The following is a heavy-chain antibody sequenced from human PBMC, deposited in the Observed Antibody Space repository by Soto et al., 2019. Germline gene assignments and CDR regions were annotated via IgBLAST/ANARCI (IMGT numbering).Heavy chain of an antibody. CDR2: IDRSGST. CDR3: AREATIAARLDS. CDR1: GGSFSGYY. V-gene: IGHV4-34*09. J-gene: IGHJ4*02. Sequence: TLSLTCGVYGGSFSGYYWSWIRQPPGKGLEWIGEIDRSGSTYYNPSLKSRVTISVDTSKNQFSLKLSSVTAADTAVYYCAREATIAARLDSWGQGTLVTVSS. D-gene: IGHD6-6*01.